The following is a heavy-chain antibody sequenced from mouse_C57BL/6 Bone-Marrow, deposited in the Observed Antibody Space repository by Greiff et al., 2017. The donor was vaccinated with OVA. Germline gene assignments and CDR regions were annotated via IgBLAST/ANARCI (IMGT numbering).Heavy chain of an antibody. Sequence: EVQLQQSGAELVRPGASVKLSCTASGFNIKDDYMHWVKQRPEQGLEWIGWIDPENGDTEYASKFQGKATITADPSSNTAYLQLSSLTSEDTAVYYCTPYYYGTSYYFDYWGQGTTLTVSS. CDR3: TPYYYGTSYYFDY. V-gene: IGHV14-4*01. J-gene: IGHJ2*01. CDR1: GFNIKDDY. CDR2: IDPENGDT. D-gene: IGHD1-1*01.